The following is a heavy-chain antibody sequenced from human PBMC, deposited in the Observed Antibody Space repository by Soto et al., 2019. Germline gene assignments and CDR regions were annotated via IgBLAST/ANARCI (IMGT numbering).Heavy chain of an antibody. CDR2: IYYSGST. Sequence: QVQLQESGPGLVKPSQTLSLTCTVSGGSISSGGYYWSWIRQHPGKGLEWIGYIYYSGSTYYNPSLKGRVTISVDASKYQFSLKLGSVTAADTAVYYCARARGPDSSGYYWETGWVDYWGQGTLVTVSS. V-gene: IGHV4-31*03. J-gene: IGHJ4*02. CDR1: GGSISSGGYY. D-gene: IGHD3-22*01. CDR3: ARARGPDSSGYYWETGWVDY.